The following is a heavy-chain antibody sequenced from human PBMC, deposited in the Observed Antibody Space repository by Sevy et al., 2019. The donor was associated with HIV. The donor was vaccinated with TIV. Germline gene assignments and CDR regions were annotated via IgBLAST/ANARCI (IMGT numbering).Heavy chain of an antibody. J-gene: IGHJ4*02. D-gene: IGHD3-9*01. Sequence: GGSLRLSCAASGFTFDDYAMHWVRQAPGKGLEWVSGISWNSGSIGYADSVNGRFTISRDNAKNSLYLQMNSLRAEDTALYYCAKSISYDILTGYQDYWGQGTLVTVSS. CDR1: GFTFDDYA. CDR3: AKSISYDILTGYQDY. V-gene: IGHV3-9*01. CDR2: ISWNSGSI.